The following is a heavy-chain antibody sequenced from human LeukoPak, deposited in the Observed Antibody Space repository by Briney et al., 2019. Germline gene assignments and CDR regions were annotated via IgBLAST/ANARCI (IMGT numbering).Heavy chain of an antibody. Sequence: GGSLRLSCAASGLTFSSYAMSWVRQAPGKGLEWVSAISGSGGSTYYADSVKGRFTISRDNSKNTLYLQMNSLRAEDTAVYYCANGLSGPYPVDYWGQGTLVTVSS. CDR1: GLTFSSYA. CDR2: ISGSGGST. CDR3: ANGLSGPYPVDY. D-gene: IGHD6-19*01. V-gene: IGHV3-23*01. J-gene: IGHJ4*02.